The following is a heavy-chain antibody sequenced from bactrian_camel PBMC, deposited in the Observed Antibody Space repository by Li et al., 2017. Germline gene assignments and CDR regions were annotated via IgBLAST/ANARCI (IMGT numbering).Heavy chain of an antibody. CDR2: IESDGST. V-gene: IGHV3S53*01. CDR1: ASIFGYNC. J-gene: IGHJ6*01. CDR3: AADMRSASCRGFLERPFDFGS. Sequence: HVQLVESGGGSVQAGGSLSVSCAASASIFGYNCMGWFRQIPDKEREGVAGIESDGSTSYTDSVKGRFTVSQDSAKNILYLQMNSLKPDDTAMYYCAADMRSASCRGFLERPFDFGSWGQGTQVTVS. D-gene: IGHD5*01.